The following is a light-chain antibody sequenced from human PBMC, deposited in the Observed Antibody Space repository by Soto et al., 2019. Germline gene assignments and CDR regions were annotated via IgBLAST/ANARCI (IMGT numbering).Light chain of an antibody. CDR1: QRISSY. CDR3: QQSYSTPLLT. J-gene: IGKJ4*01. Sequence: EIQMTQSPASLSASVGDRVTITCRASQRISSYLNWYQQKPGKDPKLLIYAASSLQSGVTSRFSGSGSGTDFTLTISSLQPEDFATYYCQQSYSTPLLTFGGGTKVEIK. CDR2: AAS. V-gene: IGKV1-39*01.